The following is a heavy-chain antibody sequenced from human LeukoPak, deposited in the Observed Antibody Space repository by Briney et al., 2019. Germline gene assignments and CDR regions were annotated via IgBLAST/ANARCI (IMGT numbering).Heavy chain of an antibody. CDR3: ARVSSSWFFFDY. CDR2: IYTSGST. D-gene: IGHD6-13*01. V-gene: IGHV4-4*07. CDR1: GGSISSYY. J-gene: IGHJ4*02. Sequence: SETLSLTCTVSGGSISSYYWSWIRQPAGKGLEWIGRIYTSGSTNYNPSLKSRVPMSVDTSRNQFSLRLSSVTAADTAVYYCARVSSSWFFFDYWGQGTLVTVSS.